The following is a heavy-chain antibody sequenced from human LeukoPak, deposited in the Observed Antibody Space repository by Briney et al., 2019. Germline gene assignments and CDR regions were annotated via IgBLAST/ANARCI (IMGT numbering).Heavy chain of an antibody. V-gene: IGHV5-10-1*01. D-gene: IGHD3-10*01. Sequence: GESLKISCKASGYSFTDSWINWVRQMPGKGLEWMGRIDPSDSYTNYNASFQGHVTMSLDNSITTAYLQWSSLKASDTAMYYCARHNYYGSGSYKFDPWGQGTLVTVSS. J-gene: IGHJ5*02. CDR3: ARHNYYGSGSYKFDP. CDR2: IDPSDSYT. CDR1: GYSFTDSW.